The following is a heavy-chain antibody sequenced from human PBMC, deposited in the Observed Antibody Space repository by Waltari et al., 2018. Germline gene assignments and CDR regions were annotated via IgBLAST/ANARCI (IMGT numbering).Heavy chain of an antibody. CDR2: IYHSGST. CDR1: GGSISRGGHY. Sequence: HLQDSVPGLGKPSQTLSHTCTVSGGSISRGGHYCSWFRLLPGKGLERIGYIYHSGSTYDNPSLKSRVTKSVDRSKNQFSLKLSSVTAADTAVYYCARHSYYYDSSGYSPSTLEYWGQGTLVTVSS. J-gene: IGHJ4*02. CDR3: ARHSYYYDSSGYSPSTLEY. D-gene: IGHD3-22*01. V-gene: IGHV4-30-2*01.